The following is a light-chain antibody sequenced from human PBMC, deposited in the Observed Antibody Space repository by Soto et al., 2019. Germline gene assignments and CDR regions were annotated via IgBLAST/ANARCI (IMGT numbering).Light chain of an antibody. CDR1: QSVSSY. CDR2: DAS. V-gene: IGKV3-11*01. J-gene: IGKJ1*01. CDR3: QQYGSSGT. Sequence: EMVLTQSPATLSLSPGERATLSCRASQSVSSYLAWYQQKPGQAPRLLIYDASNRATGIPARFSGSGSGTDLTLTISRLQPEDFAAYYCQQYGSSGTFGQGTKVDI.